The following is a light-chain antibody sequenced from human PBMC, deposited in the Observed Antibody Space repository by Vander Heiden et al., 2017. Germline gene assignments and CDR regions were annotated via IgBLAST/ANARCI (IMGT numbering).Light chain of an antibody. CDR3: QVWDTSSDHVL. CDR2: DDS. CDR1: NIGSKT. J-gene: IGLJ2*01. V-gene: IGLV3-21*03. Sequence: SYVFTQPPSVSVAPGKTARITCGATNIGSKTVHWYQQRPGQAPVLVAFDDSDRPSGIPERLSGSNSGNAATLTISRVEAGDEAEYYCQVWDTSSDHVLCGGGTKLTVL.